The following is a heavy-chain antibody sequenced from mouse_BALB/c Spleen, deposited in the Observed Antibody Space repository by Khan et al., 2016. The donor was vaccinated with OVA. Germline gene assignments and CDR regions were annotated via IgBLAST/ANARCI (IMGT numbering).Heavy chain of an antibody. CDR1: GFTFSTYG. J-gene: IGHJ3*01. CDR3: TRLAYYYDSEGFAY. CDR2: VSTGGSYT. D-gene: IGHD1-1*01. Sequence: EVELVESGGDLVKPGGSLKLSCAASGFTFSTYGMSWVRQTPDKRLEWVATVSTGGSYTYYPDSVKGRFTISRDNAKNTLYLQMSGPKSEDTAMFYCTRLAYYYDSEGFAYWGKGTLVTVSA. V-gene: IGHV5-6*01.